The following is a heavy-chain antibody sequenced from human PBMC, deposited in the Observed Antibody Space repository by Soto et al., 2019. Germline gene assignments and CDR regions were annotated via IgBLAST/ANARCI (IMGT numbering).Heavy chain of an antibody. CDR2: IKSNTDGGTI. V-gene: IGHV3-15*01. J-gene: IGHJ5*02. CDR3: TTPVIAVAGTQPFTS. CDR1: GFTFSSAS. D-gene: IGHD6-19*01. Sequence: EVQLVESGGGLVKPGESLRLSCAASGFTFSSASMSWVRQAPGKGLEWVGRIKSNTDGGTIDYPAPVKGRFTISKDDSKNTLYLQMNSLKIEHTAVYYRTTPVIAVAGTQPFTSWGQGALVGVSS.